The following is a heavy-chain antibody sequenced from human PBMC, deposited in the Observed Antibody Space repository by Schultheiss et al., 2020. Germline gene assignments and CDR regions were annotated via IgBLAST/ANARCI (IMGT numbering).Heavy chain of an antibody. V-gene: IGHV3-9*01. CDR3: AKDRGRFDFDSMDV. CDR1: VFTFNMFW. CDR2: ISWNSRTI. J-gene: IGHJ6*02. D-gene: IGHD3-16*01. Sequence: GGSLRLSCEASVFTFNMFWMSWVRQVPGKGLEWVSAISWNSRTIDYADSVKGRFTISRDNAKNSLDLQMNSLRPEDTALYYCAKDRGRFDFDSMDVWGQGTTVTVSS.